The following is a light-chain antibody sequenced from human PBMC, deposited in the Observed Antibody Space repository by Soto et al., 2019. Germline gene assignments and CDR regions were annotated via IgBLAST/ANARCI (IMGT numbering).Light chain of an antibody. CDR1: RTISRW. CDR3: QHRSSWPVS. Sequence: DIQLTQSPSTLSASVGDRVPITCRASRTISRWLAWYQQKPGKAPKLLIYRASSLESGVPSRFSGTGSGTEFTLTISSLEPEDFAVYYCQHRSSWPVSFGQGTRLEIK. V-gene: IGKV1-5*03. CDR2: RAS. J-gene: IGKJ5*01.